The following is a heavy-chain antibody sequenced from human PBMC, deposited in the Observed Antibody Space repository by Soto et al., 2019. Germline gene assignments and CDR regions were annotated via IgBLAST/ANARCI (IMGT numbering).Heavy chain of an antibody. Sequence: QVQLQESGPGRVKPSETLSLTCSVSGGSVRTGSYHWSWIRQPPGKGLEWIGFIPNNGSPDYNPSLKSRVVVSIDRSKHQFSLKVNSVTAADPAVYFCARIGWGGDSWGQGTLVTVSS. CDR2: IPNNGSP. CDR1: GGSVRTGSYH. V-gene: IGHV4-61*01. J-gene: IGHJ4*02. D-gene: IGHD7-27*01. CDR3: ARIGWGGDS.